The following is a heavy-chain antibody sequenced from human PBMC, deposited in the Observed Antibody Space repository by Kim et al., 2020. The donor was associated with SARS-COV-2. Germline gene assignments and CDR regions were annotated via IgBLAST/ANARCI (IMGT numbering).Heavy chain of an antibody. CDR1: GASISRSSDY. CDR3: ARRCSGDEPPDSYYDGVAV. CDR2: ISYSGYA. J-gene: IGHJ6*01. Sequence: SETLSLTCTVSGASISRSSDYWGWIRQPPGKGLEWIGSISYSGYAYYNPTLNSRVTIYIDTSKSQLFLQLTSVTAADMAYYYCARRCSGDEPPDSYYDGVAVWRQATTVTVSS. V-gene: IGHV4-39*01. D-gene: IGHD5-12*01.